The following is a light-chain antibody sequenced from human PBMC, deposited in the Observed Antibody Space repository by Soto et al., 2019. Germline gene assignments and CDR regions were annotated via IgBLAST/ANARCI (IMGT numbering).Light chain of an antibody. CDR2: GAS. J-gene: IGKJ2*01. Sequence: EIVLTQSPGTLSLSPGERATLSCRASQSVSSSYLAWYQQKPGQAPRLLIYGASSRATGIPHRFSGSGSGTDFTLTISRLEPEDFAVYYCQHYGNSPLYTFGQGTKLEIK. CDR3: QHYGNSPLYT. V-gene: IGKV3-20*01. CDR1: QSVSSSY.